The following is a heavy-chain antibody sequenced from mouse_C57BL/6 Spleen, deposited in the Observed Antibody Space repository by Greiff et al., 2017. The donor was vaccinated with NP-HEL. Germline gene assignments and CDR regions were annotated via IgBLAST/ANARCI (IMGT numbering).Heavy chain of an antibody. J-gene: IGHJ3*01. CDR1: GYAFSSYW. D-gene: IGHD3-1*01. CDR3: ARSGDGGFAY. CDR2: IYPGDGDT. V-gene: IGHV1-80*01. Sequence: QVQLKHSGAELVKPGASVKISCKASGYAFSSYWMNWVKQRPGKGLEWIGQIYPGDGDTNYNGKFKGKATLTADKSSSTAYMQLSSLTSEDSAVYFCARSGDGGFAYWGQGTLVTVSA.